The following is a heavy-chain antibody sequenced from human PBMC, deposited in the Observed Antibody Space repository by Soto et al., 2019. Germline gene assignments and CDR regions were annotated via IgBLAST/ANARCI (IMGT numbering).Heavy chain of an antibody. CDR1: GYIFTSYD. Sequence: GASVKVSCKASGYIFTSYDINWVRQATGQGLEWMGRIIPILGIANYAQKFQGRVTITADKSTSTAYMELSSLRSEDTAVYYCARADRYSSGWSLYSYYGMDVWGQGTTVTVSS. CDR2: IIPILGIA. V-gene: IGHV1-69*04. D-gene: IGHD6-19*01. CDR3: ARADRYSSGWSLYSYYGMDV. J-gene: IGHJ6*02.